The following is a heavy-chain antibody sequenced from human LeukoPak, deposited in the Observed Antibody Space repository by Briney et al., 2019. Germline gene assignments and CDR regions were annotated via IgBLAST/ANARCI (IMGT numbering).Heavy chain of an antibody. J-gene: IGHJ6*02. CDR1: GYTFTSYD. D-gene: IGHD3-3*01. Sequence: ASVKVSCKASGYTFTSYDINWVRQATGQGLEWMGWMNPNSGNTGYAQKFQGRVTMTRNTSISTAYMELSSLRSEDTAVYYCARVAYRDFWSGYYYYYGMDVWGQGTTVTVSS. CDR2: MNPNSGNT. CDR3: ARVAYRDFWSGYYYYYGMDV. V-gene: IGHV1-8*01.